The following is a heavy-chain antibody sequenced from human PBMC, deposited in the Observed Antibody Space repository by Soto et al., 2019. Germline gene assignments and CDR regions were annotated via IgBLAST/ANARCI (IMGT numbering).Heavy chain of an antibody. CDR1: GGFLSVYS. V-gene: IGHV4-34*02. CDR3: ARRGRYKTMTMVPAFDF. Sequence: QVQLQQWGAGLLKPSETLSLTCAVYGGFLSVYSWSWIRQPPGKGLEWIGDIDHSGSTNYNPSLTSRLIISVDTSKRHFYLNLTSVTAADTALYYCARRGRYKTMTMVPAFDFWGQGTLVSVSS. J-gene: IGHJ5*01. CDR2: IDHSGST. D-gene: IGHD3-10*01.